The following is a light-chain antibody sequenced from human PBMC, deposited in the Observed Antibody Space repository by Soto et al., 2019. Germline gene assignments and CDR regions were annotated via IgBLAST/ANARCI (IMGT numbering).Light chain of an antibody. V-gene: IGKV1-39*01. CDR3: QHTFNSHPWT. Sequence: IHRTRCPFSMSASVSSTFTITGRKSQNIDMYLNWYQQKPGKEASVLLSGDSNMQSGVPSRCSGSGSATALTLTISSLQSEDFASYYCQHTFNSHPWTFGQGTKVDI. CDR2: GDS. CDR1: QNIDMY. J-gene: IGKJ1*01.